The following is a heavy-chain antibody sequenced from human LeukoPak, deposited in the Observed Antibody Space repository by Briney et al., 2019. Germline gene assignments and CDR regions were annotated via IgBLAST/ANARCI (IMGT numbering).Heavy chain of an antibody. CDR2: INSDGSTT. CDR1: GFTFSTYW. CDR3: AKSGRLRFLEWLPLLFDY. Sequence: GGSLRLSCAASGFTFSTYWMHWVRQVPGKGLAWVSLINSDGSTTNYADSVRGRFTISRDNAKNTLYLQMNSLRAEDTAVYYCAKSGRLRFLEWLPLLFDYWGQGTLVTVSS. J-gene: IGHJ4*02. V-gene: IGHV3-74*01. D-gene: IGHD3-3*01.